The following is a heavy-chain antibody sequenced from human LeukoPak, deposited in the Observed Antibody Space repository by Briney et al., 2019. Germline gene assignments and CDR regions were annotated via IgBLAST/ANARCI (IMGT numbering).Heavy chain of an antibody. CDR1: GFTFSSYW. D-gene: IGHD1-20*01. V-gene: IGHV3-7*01. Sequence: GGSLRLSCAASGFTFSSYWMSWVRQAPGKGLEWVANIKQDGSEKYYVDSVKGRFSISKDNAKKSLYLQMNSLRVEDTAVYYCVPLNWNPPGDFDRWGQGTVVTVSS. CDR2: IKQDGSEK. CDR3: VPLNWNPPGDFDR. J-gene: IGHJ4*02.